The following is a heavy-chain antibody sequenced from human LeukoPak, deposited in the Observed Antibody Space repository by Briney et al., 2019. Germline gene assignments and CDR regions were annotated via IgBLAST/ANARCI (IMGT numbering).Heavy chain of an antibody. Sequence: GGSLRLSCAASGFTFSSSAMSWVRQAPGKGLEWVSAISNNGGYTYYADSVQGRFTISRDNSRNTLYLEMNSLRAEDTAVYYCAGYSSFDCWGQGTLVTVSS. V-gene: IGHV3-23*01. J-gene: IGHJ4*02. CDR3: AGYSSFDC. CDR2: ISNNGGYT. D-gene: IGHD3-22*01. CDR1: GFTFSSSA.